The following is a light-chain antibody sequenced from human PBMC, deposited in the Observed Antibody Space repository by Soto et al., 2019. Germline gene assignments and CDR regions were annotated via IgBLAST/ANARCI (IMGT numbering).Light chain of an antibody. CDR1: QSVSSSY. V-gene: IGKV3-20*01. J-gene: IGKJ4*01. Sequence: EIVLTQSPGTLSLSPGERATLSCRASQSVSSSYLAWYQQKPGQAPRLLIYGASSRATGIPDRFSGSGSGTYLTLTISRLEPEDFAVYYCQQYGSSPPLTFGGGTKVEIK. CDR3: QQYGSSPPLT. CDR2: GAS.